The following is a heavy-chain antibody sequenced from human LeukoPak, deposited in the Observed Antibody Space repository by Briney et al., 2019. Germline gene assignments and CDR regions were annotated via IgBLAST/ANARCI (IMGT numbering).Heavy chain of an antibody. J-gene: IGHJ6*03. CDR3: ARHDDSNYFGYYYYYMDV. Sequence: GGSLRLSCAASGFTFSSYWMSWVRQAPGKGREWVANIKKVGSEKFYVDSVKGRFSISRDNAKNSLYLQMNRLRTEDTAVYYCARHDDSNYFGYYYYYMDVWGKGTTVTVSS. CDR2: IKKVGSEK. V-gene: IGHV3-7*01. D-gene: IGHD4-11*01. CDR1: GFTFSSYW.